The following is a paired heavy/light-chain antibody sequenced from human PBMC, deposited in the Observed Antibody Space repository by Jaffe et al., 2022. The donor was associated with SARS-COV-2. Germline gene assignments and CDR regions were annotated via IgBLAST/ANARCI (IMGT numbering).Light chain of an antibody. J-gene: IGKJ3*01. V-gene: IGKV1-39*01. Sequence: DIQMTQSPSSLSASVGDRVTITCRASQSITNYLNWYQQKPGQAPKLLIYAASNLQSGVPSRFSGSGSGTEFTLTISSLQPEDFAVYHCQQSYSNSPLTFGPGTKVGIE. CDR2: AAS. CDR3: QQSYSNSPLT. CDR1: QSITNY.
Heavy chain of an antibody. CDR1: GFSLSSRGVG. D-gene: IGHD3-10*01. V-gene: IGHV2-5*02. J-gene: IGHJ3*01. Sequence: QITLKESGPALVKPTQTLALTCTFSGFSLSSRGVGVGWIRQPPGKALEWLGLFHWDDDTRYSPSLKRRITITKDTSKNQVVLTMTNMDPVDTATYFCVHRPEMATTRGGFDVWGPGIMVTVSS. CDR2: FHWDDDT. CDR3: VHRPEMATTRGGFDV.